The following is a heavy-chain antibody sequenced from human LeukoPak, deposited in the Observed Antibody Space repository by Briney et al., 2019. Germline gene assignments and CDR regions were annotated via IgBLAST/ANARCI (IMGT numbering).Heavy chain of an antibody. CDR2: INHSGST. V-gene: IGHV4-34*01. CDR1: GGSFSGYY. D-gene: IGHD3-10*01. J-gene: IGHJ4*02. CDR3: ARRGYYRPDPGY. Sequence: PSETLSLTCSVYGGSFSGYYWSWIRQPPGKGLEWIGEINHSGSTNYNPSLKSRVTISVDTSKNQFSLKLRSVTAADTAVDYCARRGYYRPDPGYWGQGTLVTVSP.